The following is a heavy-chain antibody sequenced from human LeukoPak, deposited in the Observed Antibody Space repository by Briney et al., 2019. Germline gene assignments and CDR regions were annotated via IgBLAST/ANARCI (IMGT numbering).Heavy chain of an antibody. Sequence: SETLSLTCPVSGGSISSYYWSWIRQPPGKGLEWMGYIYYSGSTNYNPSLKSRVTISVDTSKNQFSLKLSSVTAADTAVYYCARWGSSSPAGSDLWSRGTLVTASS. CDR3: ARWGSSSPAGSDL. V-gene: IGHV4-59*01. CDR2: IYYSGST. D-gene: IGHD6-13*01. J-gene: IGHJ2*01. CDR1: GGSISSYY.